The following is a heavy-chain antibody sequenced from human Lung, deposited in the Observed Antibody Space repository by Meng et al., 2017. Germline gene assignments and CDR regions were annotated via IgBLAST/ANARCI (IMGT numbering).Heavy chain of an antibody. V-gene: IGHV4-34*01. CDR2: INHGGST. D-gene: IGHD3-10*01. Sequence: QVQLQKWGAVPLRPSENLSLTCAVYGWYISGSDWCWIHQSPAKGLEWIGKINHGGSTNYNPSLESRVTISVDTPKNQFSLRLTSMTVADTAVYYCARERHSTIIRGVIDFWGQGALVTVSS. CDR3: ARERHSTIIRGVIDF. CDR1: GWYISGSD. J-gene: IGHJ4*02.